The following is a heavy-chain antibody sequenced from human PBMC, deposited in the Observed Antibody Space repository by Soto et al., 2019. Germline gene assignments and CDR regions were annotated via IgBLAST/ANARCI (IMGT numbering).Heavy chain of an antibody. V-gene: IGHV1-2*02. D-gene: IGHD3-3*02. CDR1: GYTYTIYY. CDR2: VNPSNGGT. Sequence: QVQLVQSGAEVKKPGASVKVSCQASGYTYTIYYISWLRQAPGQGLEWMGWVNPSNGGTDYAPEFATSATRTRDTCMNTGYMELGRLLSDDTALFYGARAEHLCAPMGCAVDDWGQGTPVTVS. CDR3: ARAEHLCAPMGCAVDD. J-gene: IGHJ4*02.